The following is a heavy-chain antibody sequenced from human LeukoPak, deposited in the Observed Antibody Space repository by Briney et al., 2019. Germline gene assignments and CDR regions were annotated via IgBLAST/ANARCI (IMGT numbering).Heavy chain of an antibody. CDR3: ARDLGYSYQFDY. CDR1: GFTFSSYA. D-gene: IGHD5-18*01. Sequence: GRSLRLSCAASGFTFSSYAMHWARQAPGKGLEWVAVISYDGSNKYYADSVKGRFTISRDNSKNTLYLQMNSLRAEDTAVYYCARDLGYSYQFDYWGQGTLVTVSS. V-gene: IGHV3-30*04. J-gene: IGHJ4*02. CDR2: ISYDGSNK.